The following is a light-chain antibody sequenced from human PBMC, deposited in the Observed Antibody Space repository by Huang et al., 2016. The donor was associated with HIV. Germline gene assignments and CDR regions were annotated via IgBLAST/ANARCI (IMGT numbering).Light chain of an antibody. Sequence: DIQMTQSPSTLSASVGYRVTITCRASQSISTLLAWYQQKPGKAPKLLIYKASTLQTGAPSRFSGSGSGKDFTLTISSLQPDDFATYYCQQYSSYSSFGQGTKLEIK. V-gene: IGKV1-5*03. CDR3: QQYSSYSS. CDR2: KAS. J-gene: IGKJ2*03. CDR1: QSISTL.